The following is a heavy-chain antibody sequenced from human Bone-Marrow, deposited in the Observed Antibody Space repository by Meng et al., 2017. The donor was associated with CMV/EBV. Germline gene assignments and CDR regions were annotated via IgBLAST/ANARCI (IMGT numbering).Heavy chain of an antibody. CDR2: IYRGANSI. J-gene: IGHJ4*02. Sequence: GESLKISCAASGFTFSTYVLSWVRQAPGRGLEWVSTIYRGANSIVYADSVRGRFTISRDDSKNTLYLQMNGLRAEDTAVYYCAKWLPWRKYSSSSAPISYWGQGTLVTVSS. CDR3: AKWLPWRKYSSSSAPISY. CDR1: GFTFSTYV. D-gene: IGHD6-6*01. V-gene: IGHV3-23*03.